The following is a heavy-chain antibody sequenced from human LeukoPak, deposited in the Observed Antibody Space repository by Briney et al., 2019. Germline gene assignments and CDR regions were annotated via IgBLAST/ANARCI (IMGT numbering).Heavy chain of an antibody. D-gene: IGHD3-22*01. CDR3: ARGRYDSSGMDV. CDR1: GGSINTYF. CDR2: IYPSGST. Sequence: SETLSLTCTVSGGSINTYFWTWIRQPAGKGLQWIGRIYPSGSTNYSPSLKSRLTMSVDTSNNQFSLKLSSVTAADTAVYYCARGRYDSSGMDVWGQGTTVTVSS. J-gene: IGHJ6*02. V-gene: IGHV4-4*07.